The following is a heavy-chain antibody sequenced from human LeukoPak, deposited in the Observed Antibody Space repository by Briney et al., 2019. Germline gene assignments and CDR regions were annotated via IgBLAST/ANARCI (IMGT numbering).Heavy chain of an antibody. V-gene: IGHV4-34*01. Sequence: PSETLSLTCAVYGGSFSGYYWSWIRQPPGKGLEWIGEINHSGSTNYNPSLKSRVTISVDTSKNQSSLKLSSVTAADTAVYYCARGYSYGYYFDYWGQGTLVTVPS. CDR3: ARGYSYGYYFDY. D-gene: IGHD5-18*01. J-gene: IGHJ4*02. CDR2: INHSGST. CDR1: GGSFSGYY.